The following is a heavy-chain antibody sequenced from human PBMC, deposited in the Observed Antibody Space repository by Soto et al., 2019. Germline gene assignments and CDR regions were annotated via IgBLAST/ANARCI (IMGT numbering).Heavy chain of an antibody. CDR2: NYHSGTT. Sequence: PSETLSLTCAGSGVTISTYYWSWIRQPPGKGLEWIGYNYHSGTTNYNPSLKSRVTISVDTSKNQFSLRLTSVTAADTAIYYCVREAYIGYGNAFDHWGQVILVTVS. CDR3: VREAYIGYGNAFDH. D-gene: IGHD5-12*01. CDR1: GVTISTYY. J-gene: IGHJ4*02. V-gene: IGHV4-59*01.